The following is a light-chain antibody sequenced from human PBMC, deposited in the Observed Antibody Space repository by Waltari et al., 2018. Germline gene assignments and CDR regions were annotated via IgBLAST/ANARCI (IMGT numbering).Light chain of an antibody. Sequence: DIVVTQSPDSLTVSLGERATINCKSSQSVLHNSDKKNYLAWYQQKPGHPPKLLIYWASTRASGVPERFSGSGSGTDFTLTISRLEPEDFAVYYCQLYGRSLGLTFGQGTRLE. CDR3: QLYGRSLGLT. V-gene: IGKV4-1*01. J-gene: IGKJ5*01. CDR1: QSVLHNSDKKNY. CDR2: WAS.